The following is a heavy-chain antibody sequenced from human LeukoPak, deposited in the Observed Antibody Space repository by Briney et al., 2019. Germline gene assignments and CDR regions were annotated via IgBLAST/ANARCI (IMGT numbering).Heavy chain of an antibody. J-gene: IGHJ4*02. CDR1: GFTFSSYA. CDR3: ARRMYYYDSSGYYCPYFDY. V-gene: IGHV3-30-3*01. CDR2: ISYDGSNK. D-gene: IGHD3-22*01. Sequence: PRRSLRLSCAASGFTFSSYAMHWVRQAPGKGLEWVAVISYDGSNKYYADSVKGRFTISRDNSKNTLYLQMNSLRAEDTAVYYCARRMYYYDSSGYYCPYFDYWGQGTLVTVSS.